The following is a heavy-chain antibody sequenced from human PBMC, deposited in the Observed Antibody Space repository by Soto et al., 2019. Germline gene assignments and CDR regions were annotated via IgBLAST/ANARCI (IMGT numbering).Heavy chain of an antibody. V-gene: IGHV1-46*03. CDR3: ARGGADIVDRGWFDP. CDR2: INPSGGST. D-gene: IGHD2-15*01. CDR1: GYTFTSYY. J-gene: IGHJ5*02. Sequence: QVQLVQSGAEVKKPEASVKVSCKASGYTFTSYYMHWVRQAPGQGLEWMGIINPSGGSTSYAQKFQGRVTMTRDTSTSTVYMELSSLRSEDTAVYYCARGGADIVDRGWFDPWGQGTLVTVSS.